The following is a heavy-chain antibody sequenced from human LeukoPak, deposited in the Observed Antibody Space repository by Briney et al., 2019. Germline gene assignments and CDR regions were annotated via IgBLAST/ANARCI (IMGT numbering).Heavy chain of an antibody. D-gene: IGHD1-26*01. V-gene: IGHV3-69-1*01. Sequence: GGSLSLSCAASGFAVIDHFMQWARHAPGEGLQWVSTINGAGVTYYAASVKGRFTISRDRVKNTVSLQMNNLRADDTAVYFCARRGVQGYMDVWGKGTTVAVSS. CDR1: GFAVIDHF. CDR3: ARRGVQGYMDV. J-gene: IGHJ6*03. CDR2: INGAGVT.